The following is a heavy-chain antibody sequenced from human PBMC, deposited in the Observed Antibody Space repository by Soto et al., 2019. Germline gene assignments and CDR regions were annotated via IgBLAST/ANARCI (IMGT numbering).Heavy chain of an antibody. Sequence: GASVKVSCKASGYTFTYYVMHWVRQAPGQRLEWMGWINVGNGNTKYSQKFQGSVTITRDTSASTAYMELSSLRSEDTAVYYCARESTYYYDSSGDDDAFDIWGQGTMVTVSS. D-gene: IGHD3-22*01. CDR2: INVGNGNT. CDR1: GYTFTYYV. CDR3: ARESTYYYDSSGDDDAFDI. V-gene: IGHV1-3*01. J-gene: IGHJ3*02.